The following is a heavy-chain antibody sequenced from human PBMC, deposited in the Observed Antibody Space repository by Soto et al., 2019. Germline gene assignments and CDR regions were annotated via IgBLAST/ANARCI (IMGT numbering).Heavy chain of an antibody. D-gene: IGHD6-6*01. J-gene: IGHJ4*02. Sequence: PGGSLRLSCAASGYTFSSFWISWVRQAPGKGLEWVANIKQDGSEKYYVDSVKGRFAISRDNAKNSLYLHMNSLRAEDTAVYYCAREPYSSSSGFGYFDFWGQGTLVTVSS. CDR3: AREPYSSSSGFGYFDF. CDR1: GYTFSSFW. CDR2: IKQDGSEK. V-gene: IGHV3-7*01.